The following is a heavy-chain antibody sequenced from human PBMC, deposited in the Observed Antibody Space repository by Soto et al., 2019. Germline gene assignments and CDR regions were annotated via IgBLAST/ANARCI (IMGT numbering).Heavy chain of an antibody. CDR1: GGSISSYY. Sequence: SETLSLTCTVSGGSISSYYWSWIRQPPGKGLEWIGYIYYSGSTNYNPSLKSRVTISVDTSKNQFSLKLSSVTAADTAVYYCARASPSGIAVAGTYYFDYWGQGTLVTVSS. CDR2: IYYSGST. J-gene: IGHJ4*02. CDR3: ARASPSGIAVAGTYYFDY. V-gene: IGHV4-59*01. D-gene: IGHD6-19*01.